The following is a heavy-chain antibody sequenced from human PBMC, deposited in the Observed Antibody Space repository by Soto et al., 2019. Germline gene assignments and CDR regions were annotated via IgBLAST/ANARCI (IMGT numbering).Heavy chain of an antibody. D-gene: IGHD3-10*01. J-gene: IGHJ3*02. CDR3: ARGTMANAFDI. CDR1: GFTFSSYA. CDR2: ISYDGSNK. Sequence: QVQLVESGGGVVQPGRSLRLSCAASGFTFSSYAMHWVRQAPGKGLEWVAVISYDGSNKYYADSVKGRFTISRDNSKNTLYLQMNSLRAEDTAVYYCARGTMANAFDIWGQGTMVTVSS. V-gene: IGHV3-30-3*01.